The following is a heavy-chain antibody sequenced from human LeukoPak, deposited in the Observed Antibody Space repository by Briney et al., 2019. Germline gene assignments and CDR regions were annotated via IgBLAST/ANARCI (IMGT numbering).Heavy chain of an antibody. V-gene: IGHV3-49*04. J-gene: IGHJ4*02. CDR3: TRDHRDDWNPGYYFDY. D-gene: IGHD1-1*01. CDR1: GFDFGDFA. Sequence: PGGSLRLSCAVSGFDFGDFAMNWVRQAPGQGLEWVGFIKTKVYGGTTEYAASVKGRFTISRDDSKAIAHLQMNDLKTEDTAVYYCTRDHRDDWNPGYYFDYWGQGTLVTVSS. CDR2: IKTKVYGGTT.